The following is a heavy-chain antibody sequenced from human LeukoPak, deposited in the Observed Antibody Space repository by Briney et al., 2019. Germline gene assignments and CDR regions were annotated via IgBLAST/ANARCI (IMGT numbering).Heavy chain of an antibody. J-gene: IGHJ6*02. CDR1: GGSISSYY. D-gene: IGHD6-13*01. V-gene: IGHV4-59*08. CDR2: IYYSGST. CDR3: ARLGEGSSYYYYYGMDV. Sequence: SETLSLTCTVSGGSISSYYWSWIRQPPGKGLEWIGYIYYSGSTNYNPSLKSRVTISVDTSKNQFSLKLSSVTAADTAVYYCARLGEGSSYYYYYGMDVWGQGTMVTVSS.